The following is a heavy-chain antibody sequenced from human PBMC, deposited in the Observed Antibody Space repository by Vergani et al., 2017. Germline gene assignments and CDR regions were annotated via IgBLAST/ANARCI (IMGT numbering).Heavy chain of an antibody. Sequence: EVQLLESGGGSAQPGESLRLSCVASGFTFTAHGLNWVRQAPGKGLEWVAFIGSSGPYINYADSVKGRFIISRDNTNNSLFLQLRSLRAEDAAVYYCARDLTSCGCPEHYGMGVRGQGATVTVSS. CDR3: ARDLTSCGCPEHYGMGV. J-gene: IGHJ6*02. V-gene: IGHV3-21*06. D-gene: IGHD3-9*01. CDR1: GFTFTAHG. CDR2: IGSSGPYI.